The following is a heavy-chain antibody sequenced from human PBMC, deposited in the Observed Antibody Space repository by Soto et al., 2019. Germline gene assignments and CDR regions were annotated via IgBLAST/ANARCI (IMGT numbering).Heavy chain of an antibody. CDR3: ARSQWLVWWFDP. J-gene: IGHJ5*02. CDR1: GGSISSYY. V-gene: IGHV4-59*01. D-gene: IGHD6-19*01. CDR2: IYYSGGT. Sequence: SETLSLTCTVSGGSISSYYWSWIRQPPGKGLEWIGYIYYSGGTNYNPSLKSRVTISVDTSKNQFSLKLSSVTAADTAVYYCARSQWLVWWFDPWGQGTLVTVSS.